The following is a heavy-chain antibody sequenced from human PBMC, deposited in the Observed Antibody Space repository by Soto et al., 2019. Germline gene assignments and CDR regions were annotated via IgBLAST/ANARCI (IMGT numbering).Heavy chain of an antibody. J-gene: IGHJ4*02. CDR3: STAGDFGLLSFDH. CDR1: GFSLTTTSMG. V-gene: IGHV2-5*02. CDR2: IYWDDDQ. D-gene: IGHD3-16*01. Sequence: QITLKESGPPLVSPAQTLTLTCAFSGFSLTTTSMGVAWIRQPPGNALEWLALIYWDDDQRYSPSLKNRLTIPQDTSRSRVVPTNRNMVPEDKSADFCSTAGDFGLLSFDHWGPGTLVTVSS.